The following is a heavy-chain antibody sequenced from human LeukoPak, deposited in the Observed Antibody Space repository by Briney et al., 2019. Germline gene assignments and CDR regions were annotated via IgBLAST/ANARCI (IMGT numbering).Heavy chain of an antibody. Sequence: PGGSLRLSCAASGFTFSCYAMSWVRQAPGKGLEGVSGMSGSGGSTYYADSVKGQFTISRDNSKNTLYTQMNTLRTEDTAVYYCAKVGSIGQSGHEGPVGLDVWGKGTTVTVSP. D-gene: IGHD5-12*01. CDR1: GFTFSCYA. J-gene: IGHJ6*04. CDR2: MSGSGGST. V-gene: IGHV3-23*01. CDR3: AKVGSIGQSGHEGPVGLDV.